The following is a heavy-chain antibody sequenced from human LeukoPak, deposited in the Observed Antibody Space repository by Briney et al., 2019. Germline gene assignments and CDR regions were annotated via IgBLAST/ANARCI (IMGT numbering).Heavy chain of an antibody. D-gene: IGHD5-18*01. CDR1: GFTFSSYE. J-gene: IGHJ4*02. Sequence: PGGSLRLSCAASGFTFSSYEMNWVRQAPGKGLEWVSYISSSGSTIYYADSVKGRFTISRDNAKNSLYLQMNSLRAEDTAVYYCARDTDQIQLWTRRGSDYWGQGTLVTVSS. V-gene: IGHV3-48*03. CDR2: ISSSGSTI. CDR3: ARDTDQIQLWTRRGSDY.